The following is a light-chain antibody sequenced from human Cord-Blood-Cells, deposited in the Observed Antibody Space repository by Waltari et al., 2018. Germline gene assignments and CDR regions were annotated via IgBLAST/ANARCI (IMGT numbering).Light chain of an antibody. J-gene: IGKJ3*01. CDR2: KAS. CDR1: QSISSW. CDR3: QQYNSYS. Sequence: DIQMTQSPSTLSASVGDRVTITGRASQSISSWLAWYQQKPGKAPKLLIYKASSLESGVPSRFSGSGSGTEFTLSISRLQPDDFATYYCQQYNSYSFGPGTKVDIK. V-gene: IGKV1-5*03.